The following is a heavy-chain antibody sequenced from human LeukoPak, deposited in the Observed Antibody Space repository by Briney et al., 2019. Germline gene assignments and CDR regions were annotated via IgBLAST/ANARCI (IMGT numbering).Heavy chain of an antibody. V-gene: IGHV4-4*09. J-gene: IGHJ4*02. CDR1: GGSISSYY. CDR2: IYTSGST. CDR3: ARSGYRGWYLPHEYYFDY. Sequence: PSETLSLTCTVSGGSISSYYWSWIRQPPGKGLEWIGYIYTSGSTNYNPSLKSRVTIPVDTSKNQFSLKLSSVTAAGTAVYYCARSGYRGWYLPHEYYFDYWGQGTLVTVSS. D-gene: IGHD6-19*01.